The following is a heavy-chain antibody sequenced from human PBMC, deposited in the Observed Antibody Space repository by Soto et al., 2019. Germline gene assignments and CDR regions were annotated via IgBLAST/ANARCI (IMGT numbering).Heavy chain of an antibody. CDR3: ARGYGGNSVY. D-gene: IGHD2-21*02. CDR2: INHSGST. CDR1: GGSISSGGYS. Sequence: SETLSLTCAVSGGSISSGGYSWSWIRQPPGKGLEWIGEINHSGSTNYNPSLKSRVTISVDTSKNQFSLKLSSVTAADTAVYYCARGYGGNSVYWGQGTLVTVSS. J-gene: IGHJ4*02. V-gene: IGHV4-30-2*01.